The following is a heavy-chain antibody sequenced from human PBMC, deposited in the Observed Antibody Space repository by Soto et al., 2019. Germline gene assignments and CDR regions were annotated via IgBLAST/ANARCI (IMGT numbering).Heavy chain of an antibody. CDR1: GGPFGNSA. D-gene: IGHD3-16*01. CDR2: IIPVFDKA. Sequence: QVQLVQSGADVKKPGSSVRVSCKTSGGPFGNSAISWVRQAPAQRLEWIGEIIPVFDKANYAQNFQGRLTITADESTSTVFMQLSSLRAEYTAVYFCARLRRDWGDAFDLWGQGTLVTVSS. J-gene: IGHJ3*01. CDR3: ARLRRDWGDAFDL. V-gene: IGHV1-69*01.